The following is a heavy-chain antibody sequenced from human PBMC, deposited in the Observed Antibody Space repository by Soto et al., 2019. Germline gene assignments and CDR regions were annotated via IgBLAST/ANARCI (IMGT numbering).Heavy chain of an antibody. CDR1: GYTFTSYG. J-gene: IGHJ3*01. Sequence: ASVKVSCKASGYTFTSYGISWARQAPGQGLEWMGWISAYNGNTNYAQKLQGRVTMTTDTSTSTAYMELRRLRSDDTAVYYCARDLKYCTNGVCYGGDACDVWGNGKMVIVS. D-gene: IGHD2-8*01. CDR3: ARDLKYCTNGVCYGGDACDV. CDR2: ISAYNGNT. V-gene: IGHV1-18*04.